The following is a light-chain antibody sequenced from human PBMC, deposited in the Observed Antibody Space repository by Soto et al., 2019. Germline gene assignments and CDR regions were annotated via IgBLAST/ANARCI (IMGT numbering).Light chain of an antibody. CDR3: CSYAGSTTFYV. J-gene: IGLJ1*01. CDR2: EVD. Sequence: QSALTQPASVSGSPGQSITISCTGTSSDVGSYNLVSWHQHHPGKAPKLIIYEVDKRPSGVSNRFSGSKSGNTASLTISGLQAEDEADYHCCSYAGSTTFYVFGTGTKLTVL. CDR1: SSDVGSYNL. V-gene: IGLV2-23*02.